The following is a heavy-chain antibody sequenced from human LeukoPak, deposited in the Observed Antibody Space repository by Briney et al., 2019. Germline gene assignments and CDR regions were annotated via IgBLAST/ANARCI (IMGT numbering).Heavy chain of an antibody. J-gene: IGHJ4*02. D-gene: IGHD4-17*01. V-gene: IGHV3-23*01. CDR2: ISGSGGST. CDR1: GFTFSSYA. Sequence: GRSLRLSCAASGFTFSSYAMSWVRQAPGKGLEWVSAISGSGGSTYYADSVKGRFTISSDNSKNTLYLQMNSLRAEDTAVYYCAKGLSDGDFDYWGQGTLVTVSS. CDR3: AKGLSDGDFDY.